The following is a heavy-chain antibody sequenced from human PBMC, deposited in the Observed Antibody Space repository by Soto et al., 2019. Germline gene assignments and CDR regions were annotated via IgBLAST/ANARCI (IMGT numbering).Heavy chain of an antibody. J-gene: IGHJ6*02. V-gene: IGHV3-74*02. CDR2: IDSDGSTT. CDR1: GFTFSVYW. Sequence: ESGGGLVQPGGSLRLSCAASGFTFSVYWMHWVRQAPGKGLVWVSRIDSDGSTTSYADSVKGRFTISRDNAKSTLYLQMNSLRAEDTAVYYCARPGYSNYGPGVDVWGQGTTVTVSS. CDR3: ARPGYSNYGPGVDV. D-gene: IGHD4-4*01.